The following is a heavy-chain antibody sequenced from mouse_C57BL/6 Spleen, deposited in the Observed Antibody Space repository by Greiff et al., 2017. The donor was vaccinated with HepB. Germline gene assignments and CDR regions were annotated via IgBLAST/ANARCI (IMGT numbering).Heavy chain of an antibody. D-gene: IGHD2-4*01. CDR2: ISYDGSN. CDR1: GYSITSGYY. V-gene: IGHV3-6*01. Sequence: EVKLVESGPGLVKPSQSLSLTCSVTGYSITSGYYWNWIRQFPGNKLEWMGYISYDGSNNYNPSLKNRISITRDTSKNQFFLKLNSVTTEDTATYYCAREYEYDVAYWGQGTLVTVSA. CDR3: AREYEYDVAY. J-gene: IGHJ3*01.